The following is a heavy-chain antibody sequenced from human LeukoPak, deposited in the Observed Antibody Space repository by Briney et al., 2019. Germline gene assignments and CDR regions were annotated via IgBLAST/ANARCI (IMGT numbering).Heavy chain of an antibody. V-gene: IGHV3-74*03. CDR1: GFTFSSAW. CDR3: ARNILFAFDI. CDR2: ITDDATT. J-gene: IGHJ3*02. Sequence: GGSLRLSCAASGFTFSSAWMHWVRQAPGTGLVWVSRITDDATTTYADSVKGRFTISRDNSKNTLYLQVNSLRAEDTAMYYCARNILFAFDIWGQGTMVTVSS.